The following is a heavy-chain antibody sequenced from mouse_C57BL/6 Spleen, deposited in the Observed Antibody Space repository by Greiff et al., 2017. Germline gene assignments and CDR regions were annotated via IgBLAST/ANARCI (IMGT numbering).Heavy chain of an antibody. CDR2: IYPGDGDT. CDR3: ARYYGSSLGYFDY. CDR1: GYAFSSSW. Sequence: VQLVESGPELVKPGASVKISCKASGYAFSSSWMNWVKQRPGKGLEWIGRIYPGDGDTNYNGKFKGKATLTADKSSSTAYMQLSSLTSEDSAVYFCARYYGSSLGYFDYWGQGTTLTVSS. D-gene: IGHD1-1*01. J-gene: IGHJ2*01. V-gene: IGHV1-82*01.